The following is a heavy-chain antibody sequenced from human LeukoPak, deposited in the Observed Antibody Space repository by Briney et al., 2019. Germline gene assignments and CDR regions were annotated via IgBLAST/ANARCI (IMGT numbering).Heavy chain of an antibody. CDR3: AKVTWGSGLNDY. D-gene: IGHD6-19*01. CDR1: GFTFSNYA. CDR2: ISGSGDGA. Sequence: SGGSLRLSCVAPGFTFSNYAMSWVRQAPGKGLEWVSAISGSGDGAFYADFVKGRFTIFRDNTNSTLYLQMDSLTAEDTAIYYCAKVTWGSGLNDYWGQGTLVTVPS. J-gene: IGHJ4*02. V-gene: IGHV3-23*01.